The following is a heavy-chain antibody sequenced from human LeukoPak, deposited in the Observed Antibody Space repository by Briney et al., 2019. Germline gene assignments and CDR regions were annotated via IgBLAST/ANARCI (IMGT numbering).Heavy chain of an antibody. CDR1: GFAVSSNY. Sequence: GGSLRLSCAASGFAVSSNYVSWVRQAPGKGLEWVSVIYGGGSTYYADSVKGRFTISRDNSKNTLYLQMNSLRAEDTAVYYCATGYCSGGSCPYYYYMDVWGKGTTVTISS. V-gene: IGHV3-53*01. CDR2: IYGGGST. J-gene: IGHJ6*03. D-gene: IGHD2-15*01. CDR3: ATGYCSGGSCPYYYYMDV.